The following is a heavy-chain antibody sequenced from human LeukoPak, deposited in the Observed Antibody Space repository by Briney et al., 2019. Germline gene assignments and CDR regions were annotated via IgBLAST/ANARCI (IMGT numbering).Heavy chain of an antibody. V-gene: IGHV4-30-4*01. CDR3: AREGLYGSGKIDY. J-gene: IGHJ4*02. Sequence: SQTLSLTCTVSGGSISSGDYYWSWLRQPPGRGLEWIGYIYYSGSTYYNPSLKSRVTISVDTSKNQFSLKLSSVTAADTAVYYCAREGLYGSGKIDYWGQGTLVTVSS. CDR1: GGSISSGDYY. CDR2: IYYSGST. D-gene: IGHD3-10*01.